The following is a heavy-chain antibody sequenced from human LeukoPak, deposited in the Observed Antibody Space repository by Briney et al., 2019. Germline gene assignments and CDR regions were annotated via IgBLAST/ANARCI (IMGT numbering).Heavy chain of an antibody. CDR1: GGSFSGYY. Sequence: KPSETLSLTCAVYGGSFSGYYWSWIRQPPGKGLEWIGEINHSGSTNYNPSLKSRVTISADTSKNQFSLKLSSVTAADTAVYYCARGRVVVVIAIQPRHFDYWGQGTLVTVSS. V-gene: IGHV4-34*01. CDR3: ARGRVVVVIAIQPRHFDY. D-gene: IGHD2-21*01. CDR2: INHSGST. J-gene: IGHJ4*02.